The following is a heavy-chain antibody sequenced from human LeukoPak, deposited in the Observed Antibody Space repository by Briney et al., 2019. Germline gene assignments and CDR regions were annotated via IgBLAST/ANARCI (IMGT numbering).Heavy chain of an antibody. CDR3: ARDLISASIAAAHFDY. CDR2: INPSGGST. Sequence: ASVKVSCKASGYTFTSYYMHWVRQAPGQGLEWMGIINPSGGSTGYAQKFQGRVTITADKSTSTAYMELSSLRSEDTAVYYCARDLISASIAAAHFDYWGQGTLVTVSS. D-gene: IGHD6-13*01. CDR1: GYTFTSYY. J-gene: IGHJ4*02. V-gene: IGHV1-46*01.